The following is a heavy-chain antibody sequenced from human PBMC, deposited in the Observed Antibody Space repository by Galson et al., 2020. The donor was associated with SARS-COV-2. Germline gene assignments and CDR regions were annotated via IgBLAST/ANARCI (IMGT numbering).Heavy chain of an antibody. CDR3: AKILGEGSDY. CDR1: GFRFDDYA. J-gene: IGHJ4*02. V-gene: IGHV3-43D*03. D-gene: IGHD2-15*01. Sequence: GGSLRLSCAASGFRFDDYAMHWVRQAPGKGLEWVSVITWNGGDTHYADSVKGRFIISRDNSKNSLYLQMNSLRREDTAFYFCAKILGEGSDYWGRGTLVTVSS. CDR2: ITWNGGDT.